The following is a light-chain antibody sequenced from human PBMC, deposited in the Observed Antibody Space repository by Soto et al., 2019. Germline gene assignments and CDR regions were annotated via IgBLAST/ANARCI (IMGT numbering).Light chain of an antibody. V-gene: IGKV1-39*01. J-gene: IGKJ5*01. CDR2: AAS. Sequence: DIQITQSPSSLSASVGDRVTITCRASQSISSYLNWDQQKPGKAPKLRSEAASSLQRGGPSRFSGSGSGTDVTLTISSLQPEDFATYDCQQSYSTPLTFGQGTRLEIK. CDR1: QSISSY. CDR3: QQSYSTPLT.